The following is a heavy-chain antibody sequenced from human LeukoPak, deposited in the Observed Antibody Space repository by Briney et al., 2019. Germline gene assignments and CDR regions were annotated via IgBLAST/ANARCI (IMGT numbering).Heavy chain of an antibody. V-gene: IGHV3-21*01. CDR3: ARACYYGSGSIPCFDY. CDR1: GFSFSGYS. CDR2: ISSGSSYI. Sequence: ETLTLSCAASGFSFSGYSLNWVRQAPGKGLEWVSSISSGSSYIYYPDLLKGRFTITRDNAKNSLYLQVNSLGAEDRAVYYCARACYYGSGSIPCFDYWGQGTLVTVSS. J-gene: IGHJ4*02. D-gene: IGHD3-10*01.